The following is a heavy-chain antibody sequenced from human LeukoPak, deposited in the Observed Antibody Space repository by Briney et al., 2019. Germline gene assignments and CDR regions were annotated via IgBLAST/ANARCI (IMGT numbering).Heavy chain of an antibody. D-gene: IGHD1-26*01. CDR2: IYHSGST. CDR1: GGSISSNNW. V-gene: IGHV4-4*02. Sequence: SETLSLTCGVSGGSISSNNWWSWVRQPPGQGLEWIGEIYHSGSTYYNPSLKSRVTISVDTSKNQFSLKLSSVTAADTAVYYCARVSPYWWEHWPFDYWGQGTLVTVSS. CDR3: ARVSPYWWEHWPFDY. J-gene: IGHJ4*02.